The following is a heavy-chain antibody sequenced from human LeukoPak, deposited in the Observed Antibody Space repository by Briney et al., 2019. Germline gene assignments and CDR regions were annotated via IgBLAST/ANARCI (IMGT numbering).Heavy chain of an antibody. D-gene: IGHD4-17*01. CDR1: GFTFSSYT. CDR3: ARDDSVTRSGYSYGMDV. CDR2: LSNGGSSI. Sequence: PGGSPRLSCAASGFTFSSYTMNWVRQAPGQGLELVSYLSNGGSSIYYADSVKGRFTISRDNAKSLLYLQMNSLRAEDTAVYYCARDDSVTRSGYSYGMDVWGQGTTVTVSS. J-gene: IGHJ6*02. V-gene: IGHV3-48*01.